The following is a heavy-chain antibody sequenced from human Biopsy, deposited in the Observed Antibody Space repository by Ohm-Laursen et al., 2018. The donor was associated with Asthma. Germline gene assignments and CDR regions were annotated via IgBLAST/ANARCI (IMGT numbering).Heavy chain of an antibody. D-gene: IGHD6-6*01. CDR2: IYYSGRT. V-gene: IGHV4-39*02. J-gene: IGHJ2*01. Sequence: SDTLSLTCIVSGDAMSTSGSYWGWIRQSPGKGLEWIGSIYYSGRTYYNPSLESRVTISADKSKNHFSLKMTSVTAADTAVYYCARAVSSSSYWYFDLWGRGDLVTVSS. CDR1: GDAMSTSGSY. CDR3: ARAVSSSSYWYFDL.